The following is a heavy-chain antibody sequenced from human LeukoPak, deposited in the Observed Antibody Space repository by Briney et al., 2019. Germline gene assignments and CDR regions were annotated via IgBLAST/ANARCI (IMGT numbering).Heavy chain of an antibody. CDR1: GGSISSSSYY. J-gene: IGHJ4*02. CDR2: IYYSGST. Sequence: SETLSLTCTVSGGSISSSSYYWGWIRQPPGKGLEWIGSIYYSGSTYYNPSLKSRVTISVDTSKNQFSLKLSSVTAADTAVYYCARGDGYNSYYWGQGTLVTVSS. D-gene: IGHD5-24*01. CDR3: ARGDGYNSYY. V-gene: IGHV4-39*07.